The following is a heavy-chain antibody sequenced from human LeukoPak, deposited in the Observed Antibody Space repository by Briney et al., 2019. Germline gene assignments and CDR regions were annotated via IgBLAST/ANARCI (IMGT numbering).Heavy chain of an antibody. CDR3: ARDRVPIVATIYYYYYGMDV. D-gene: IGHD5-12*01. CDR1: GYTFTGYY. V-gene: IGHV1-2*06. Sequence: ASVKVSCKASGYTFTGYYMHWVRQAPGQGLEWMGRINPNSGGTNYAQKFQGRVTITADESTSTAYMELSSLRSEDTAVYYCARDRVPIVATIYYYYYGMDVWGQGTTVTVSS. CDR2: INPNSGGT. J-gene: IGHJ6*02.